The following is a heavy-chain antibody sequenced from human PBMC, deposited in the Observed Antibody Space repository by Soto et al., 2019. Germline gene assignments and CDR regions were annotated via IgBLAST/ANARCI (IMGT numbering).Heavy chain of an antibody. CDR2: IGTAGDT. Sequence: GGSLRLSCAASGFTFSSYDMHWVRPATGKGLEWVSAIGTAGDTYYPGSVKGRFTISRENAKNTLHLQMNSLRAGDTAVYYCARVRARYSSSSTGGIDYYYYGMDVWGQGTTVTVSS. CDR1: GFTFSSYD. D-gene: IGHD6-6*01. CDR3: ARVRARYSSSSTGGIDYYYYGMDV. V-gene: IGHV3-13*01. J-gene: IGHJ6*02.